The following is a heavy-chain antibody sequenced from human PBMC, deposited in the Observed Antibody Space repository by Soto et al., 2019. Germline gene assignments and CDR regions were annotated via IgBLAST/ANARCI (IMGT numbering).Heavy chain of an antibody. V-gene: IGHV3-30-3*01. CDR1: GFTFTSYT. J-gene: IGHJ4*02. Sequence: QVQLVESGGGVVQPGRSLRLSCAASGFTFTSYTMHWVRQAPGKGLEWVALISYDGSNDYFADSVKGRCTISRDNSKNTLYLQVNSLRAEDTAVYYCSSGGYSYTYFDYWGQGTLVTVSS. D-gene: IGHD5-18*01. CDR3: SSGGYSYTYFDY. CDR2: ISYDGSND.